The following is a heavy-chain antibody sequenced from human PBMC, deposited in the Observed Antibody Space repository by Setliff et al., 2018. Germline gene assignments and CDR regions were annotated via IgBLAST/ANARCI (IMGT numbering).Heavy chain of an antibody. D-gene: IGHD3-3*02. CDR1: GGSVSNSGFF. CDR3: GRGFSKIEGWGNWFDP. Sequence: SETLSLTCTVSGGSVSNSGFFWGWLRQAPGKGLEWIGNIYDSGSSNYNASLKSRLIITRDTSKNQISLKLTSVTAADTAVYYCGRGFSKIEGWGNWFDPWGQGILVTVSS. CDR2: IYDSGSS. J-gene: IGHJ5*02. V-gene: IGHV4-39*01.